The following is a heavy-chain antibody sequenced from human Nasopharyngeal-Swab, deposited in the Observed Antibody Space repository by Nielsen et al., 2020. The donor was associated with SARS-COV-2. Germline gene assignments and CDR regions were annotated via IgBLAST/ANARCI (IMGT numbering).Heavy chain of an antibody. CDR2: ISYDGSNK. CDR3: AKGGGFEWSGYYYYFDY. V-gene: IGHV3-30*18. Sequence: GGSLRLSCAASGFTFSSYGMHWVRQAPGKGLEWVAVISYDGSNKYYADSVTGRFTISRDNSKNTLYLQMNSLRAEDTAVYYCAKGGGFEWSGYYYYFDYWGQGTLVTVSS. J-gene: IGHJ4*02. D-gene: IGHD3-3*01. CDR1: GFTFSSYG.